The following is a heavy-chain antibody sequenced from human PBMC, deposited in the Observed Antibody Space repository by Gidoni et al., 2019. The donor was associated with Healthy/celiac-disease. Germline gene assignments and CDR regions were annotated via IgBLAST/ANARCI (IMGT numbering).Heavy chain of an antibody. CDR2: INPSGGST. Sequence: QVQLVQSGAEVKKPGASVKVSCKASGYPFTSYYMHWVRQAPGQGLEWMGIINPSGGSTSYAQKFQGRVTMTRDTSTSTVDMELSSLRSEDTAVYYCAGARRAGGWFDPWGQGTLVTVSS. CDR1: GYPFTSYY. V-gene: IGHV1-46*01. J-gene: IGHJ5*02. D-gene: IGHD1-26*01. CDR3: AGARRAGGWFDP.